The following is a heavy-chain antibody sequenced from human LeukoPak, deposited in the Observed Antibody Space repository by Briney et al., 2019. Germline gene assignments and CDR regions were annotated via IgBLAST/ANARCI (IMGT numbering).Heavy chain of an antibody. V-gene: IGHV1-46*01. CDR1: GYTFTSYY. D-gene: IGHD3-3*02. CDR2: INPSGGST. Sequence: ASVKVSCKASGYTFTSYYMHWVRQAPGQGLEWMGIINPSGGSTSYAQKFQGRVTMTRDTSTSTVYMELSSLRSEDTAVYYCASGRYSIFGGGWSSYSYGMDVGAQGPTAPV. J-gene: IGHJ6*02. CDR3: ASGRYSIFGGGWSSYSYGMDV.